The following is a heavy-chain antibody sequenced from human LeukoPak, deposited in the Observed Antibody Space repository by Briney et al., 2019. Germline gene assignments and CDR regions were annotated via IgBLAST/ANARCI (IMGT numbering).Heavy chain of an antibody. Sequence: TPSETLSLTCTVSGDSIRSSYYYWGWIRQPPGKGLEWIGSIYDSGSTYYNPSLKSRVTISVDASRDQFSLKLSSVTAADTAVYYCARHSVRFGVAPLFYFDYWGQGTLVTVSS. CDR1: GDSIRSSYYY. V-gene: IGHV4-39*01. D-gene: IGHD3-3*01. CDR3: ARHSVRFGVAPLFYFDY. CDR2: IYDSGST. J-gene: IGHJ4*02.